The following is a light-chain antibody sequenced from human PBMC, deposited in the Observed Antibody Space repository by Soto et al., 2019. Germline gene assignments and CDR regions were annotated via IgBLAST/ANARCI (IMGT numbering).Light chain of an antibody. V-gene: IGLV3-1*01. CDR3: QAWDSSTRV. J-gene: IGLJ2*01. Sequence: SYDLTQPPSVSVSPGQTASITCSGDKLGDKYACWYQQKPGQSPVLVIYQDSKRPSGIPERFSGSNSGNTATLTISGTQAMDEADYYCQAWDSSTRVFGGGTQLTVL. CDR1: KLGDKY. CDR2: QDS.